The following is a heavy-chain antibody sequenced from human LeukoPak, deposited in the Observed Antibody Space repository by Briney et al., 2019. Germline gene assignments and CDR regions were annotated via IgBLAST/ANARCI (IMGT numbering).Heavy chain of an antibody. V-gene: IGHV1-69*06. CDR1: GGTFSSYA. CDR2: IIPIFGTA. CDR3: ARGGLHYYDSSGYIGYYYMDV. Sequence: SVKVSCKASGGTFSSYAISWVRQAPGQGLEWMGGIIPIFGTANYAQKFQGRVTITADKSTSTAYMELSSLRSEDTAVYYCARGGLHYYDSSGYIGYYYMDVWGKGTTVTVSS. D-gene: IGHD3-22*01. J-gene: IGHJ6*03.